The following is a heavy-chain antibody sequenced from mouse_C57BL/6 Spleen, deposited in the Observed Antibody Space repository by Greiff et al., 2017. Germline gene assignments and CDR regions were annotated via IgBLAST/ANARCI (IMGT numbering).Heavy chain of an antibody. CDR3: ARGPHYGYTWFAY. CDR2: INPNYGTT. D-gene: IGHD2-2*01. Sequence: VHVKQSGPELVKPGASVKISCKASGYSFTDYNMNWVKQSNGKSLEWIGVINPNYGTTSYNQKFKGKATLTVDQSSSTAYMQLNSLTSEDSAVYYCARGPHYGYTWFAYWGQGTLVTVSA. J-gene: IGHJ3*01. V-gene: IGHV1-39*01. CDR1: GYSFTDYN.